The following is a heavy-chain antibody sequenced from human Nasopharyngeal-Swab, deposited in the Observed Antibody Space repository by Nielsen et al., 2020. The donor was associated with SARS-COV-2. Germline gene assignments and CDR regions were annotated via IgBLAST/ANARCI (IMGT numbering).Heavy chain of an antibody. CDR1: GYTFTSYA. D-gene: IGHD6-13*01. CDR3: SRAGSSWAIYYFDY. V-gene: IGHV7-4-1*02. CDR2: INTNTGNP. J-gene: IGHJ4*02. Sequence: ASVKVSCKASGYTFTSYAMNWVRQAPGQGLEWMGLINTNTGNPTYAQGFTGRFVFSLDTSVSTAYLQISSLKAEDTAVYYCSRAGSSWAIYYFDYWGQGTLVTVSS.